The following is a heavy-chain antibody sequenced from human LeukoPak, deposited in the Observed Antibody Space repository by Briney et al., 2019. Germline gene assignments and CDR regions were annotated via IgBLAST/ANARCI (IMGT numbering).Heavy chain of an antibody. J-gene: IGHJ4*02. CDR3: ARVLRGSGSYGY. Sequence: ASVKVSCKASGYTFTNYTINWVRQAPGQGLEWMGWINPNSGGTNYAQKFQGWVTMTRDTSISTAYMELSRLRSDDTAVYYCARVLRGSGSYGYWGQGTLVTVSS. V-gene: IGHV1-2*04. D-gene: IGHD3-10*01. CDR1: GYTFTNYT. CDR2: INPNSGGT.